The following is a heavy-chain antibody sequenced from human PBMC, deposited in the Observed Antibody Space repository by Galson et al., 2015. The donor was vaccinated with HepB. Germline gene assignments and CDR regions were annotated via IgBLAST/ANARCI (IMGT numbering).Heavy chain of an antibody. D-gene: IGHD3-10*01. Sequence: ASGFNFTGSAIHCVRQASGKGLEWIARIKSKRNNYATAYGASVKGRFIISRDDSENTAYLQTNSLKTEDTAIYYCTAGSGSNYWGQGTLVTVSS. CDR2: IKSKRNNYAT. V-gene: IGHV3-73*01. J-gene: IGHJ4*02. CDR3: TAGSGSNY. CDR1: GFNFTGSA.